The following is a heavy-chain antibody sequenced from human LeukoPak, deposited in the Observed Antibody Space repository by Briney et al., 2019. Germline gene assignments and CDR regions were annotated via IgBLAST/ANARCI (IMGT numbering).Heavy chain of an antibody. V-gene: IGHV3-30*01. J-gene: IGHJ4*02. CDR1: GFTFSSYA. CDR3: ARDSSPEGGIDY. Sequence: GGSLRLSCAASGFTFSSYAMHWVRQAPGKGLEWVAVISYDGSNKYYADSVKGRFTISGDNSKNTLYLQMNSLRAEDTAVYYCARDSSPEGGIDYWGQGTLVTVSS. D-gene: IGHD3-16*01. CDR2: ISYDGSNK.